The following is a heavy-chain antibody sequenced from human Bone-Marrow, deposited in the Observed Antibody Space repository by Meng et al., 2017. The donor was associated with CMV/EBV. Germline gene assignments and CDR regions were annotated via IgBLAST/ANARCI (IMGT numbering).Heavy chain of an antibody. J-gene: IGHJ4*02. D-gene: IGHD6-6*01. CDR1: RFIFSNYA. CDR3: AKEDYSNSYYSDY. Sequence: GGSLRLSCAASRFIFSNYAMHWVRQAPGKGLEWVAVISYDGGTKYYADSVKGRFTISRDNSKNTLYLQMNSLRAEDTALNYCAKEDYSNSYYSDYWGQGTLVTVSS. V-gene: IGHV3-30-3*01. CDR2: ISYDGGTK.